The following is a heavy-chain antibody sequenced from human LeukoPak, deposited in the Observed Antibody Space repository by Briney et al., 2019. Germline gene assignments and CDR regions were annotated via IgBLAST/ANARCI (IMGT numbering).Heavy chain of an antibody. CDR3: ATNGHAHSN. D-gene: IGHD2-15*01. Sequence: SEGSLRLSCDASGFTFRSFWMSWVRQVPGKGLEWVANIRTYWSETHHVDSVRGRFPISRDNAKNSLYPQMNSLRVEDAGVLYCATNGHAHSNWGQGIMVSASS. J-gene: IGHJ4*02. CDR1: GFTFRSFW. V-gene: IGHV3-7*01. CDR2: IRTYWSET.